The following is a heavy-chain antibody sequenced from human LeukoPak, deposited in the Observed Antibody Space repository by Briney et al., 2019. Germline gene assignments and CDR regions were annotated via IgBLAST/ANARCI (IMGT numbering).Heavy chain of an antibody. Sequence: ASVKVSCKASGYTFNSYGISWVRQAPGQRLEWIGWISAYNGNTNYAQKLQGRVTMTTDTSTSTAYMELRSLRSDDTAVYYCARGRDYGEISVWFDPWGQGTLVTVSS. CDR1: GYTFNSYG. V-gene: IGHV1-18*01. CDR2: ISAYNGNT. J-gene: IGHJ5*02. D-gene: IGHD4-17*01. CDR3: ARGRDYGEISVWFDP.